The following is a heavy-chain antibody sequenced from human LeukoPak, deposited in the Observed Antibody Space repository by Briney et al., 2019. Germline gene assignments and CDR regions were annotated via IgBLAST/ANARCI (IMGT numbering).Heavy chain of an antibody. CDR3: ARDYGSGSYYYDY. V-gene: IGHV5-51*01. D-gene: IGHD3-10*01. J-gene: IGHJ4*02. CDR1: GFTFTSYL. CDR2: IYPSDSDT. Sequence: GESLKISCQGSGFTFTSYLIGWVRQMPAKGLEWMGIIYPSDSDTSYSPSFQGQVTNSAAKSISTAYLQWSGLQASDTAMYYCARDYGSGSYYYDYWGQGTLVTVSS.